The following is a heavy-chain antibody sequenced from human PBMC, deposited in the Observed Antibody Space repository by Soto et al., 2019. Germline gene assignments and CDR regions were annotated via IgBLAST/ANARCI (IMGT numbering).Heavy chain of an antibody. V-gene: IGHV4-39*01. D-gene: IGHD6-6*01. CDR1: GGSISSSSYY. CDR3: ARRPYSSSSELPGANDY. Sequence: QLQLQESGPGLVKPSETLSLTCTVSGGSISSSSYYWGWIRQPPGKGLEWIGSIYYSGSTYYNPSLKSRVTICVGTSQHRFSLSLSSVTAADAAVYYCARRPYSSSSELPGANDYWGEGTLVTVSS. J-gene: IGHJ4*02. CDR2: IYYSGST.